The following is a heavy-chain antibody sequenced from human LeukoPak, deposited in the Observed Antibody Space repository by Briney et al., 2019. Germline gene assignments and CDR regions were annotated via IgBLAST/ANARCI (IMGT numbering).Heavy chain of an antibody. D-gene: IGHD2-21*02. V-gene: IGHV4-34*01. CDR3: ARGSPRGVVTTLDY. Sequence: NTSETLSLTCAVYGGSFSGYYWSWIRQPPGKGLEWIGEINHSGSTNYNPSLKSRVTISVDTSKNQFSLKLSSVTAADTAVYYCARGSPRGVVTTLDYWGQGTLVTVSS. J-gene: IGHJ4*02. CDR2: INHSGST. CDR1: GGSFSGYY.